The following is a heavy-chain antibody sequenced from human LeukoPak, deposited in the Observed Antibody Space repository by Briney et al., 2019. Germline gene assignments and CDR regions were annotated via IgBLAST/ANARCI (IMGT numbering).Heavy chain of an antibody. D-gene: IGHD2-2*02. J-gene: IGHJ4*02. Sequence: PGGSLRLSCAASGFTFSSYAMSWVRQAPGKGLEWVSAISGSGGSTYYADSVKGRFTISRDKSKNTLYLQMNSLRAEDTAVYYCAGYNCSSTTCYTGGFDYWGQGTLVTVSS. CDR3: AGYNCSSTTCYTGGFDY. CDR1: GFTFSSYA. V-gene: IGHV3-23*01. CDR2: ISGSGGST.